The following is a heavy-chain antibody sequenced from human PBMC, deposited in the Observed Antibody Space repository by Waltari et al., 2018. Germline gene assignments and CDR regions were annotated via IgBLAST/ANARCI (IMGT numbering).Heavy chain of an antibody. CDR3: VKEPNGTSSLH. CDR2: ISGRGYRT. CDR1: GFTFISYA. J-gene: IGHJ4*02. D-gene: IGHD6-6*01. Sequence: EVQLLESGGGLIQPGGSLRLSCVASGFTFISYAMNWVRQAPGKGLEWVSGISGRGYRTYYADSVKGRFTISRDNSKNTLYLQMRSLRAEDMALYYCVKEPNGTSSLHWGQGTLVTVSS. V-gene: IGHV3-23*01.